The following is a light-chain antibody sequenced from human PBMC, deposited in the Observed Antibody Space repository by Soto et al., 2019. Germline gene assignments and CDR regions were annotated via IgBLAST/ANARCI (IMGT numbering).Light chain of an antibody. CDR3: QQRSNWPLT. Sequence: EIVLTQSPSTLSLSPGERATLACRASQSFSSYLAWYQQKPGQAHRLLIYDASNMATGIPARFSGSGSGTDFTLTISSLEPEDFAVYYCQQRSNWPLTFGGGTKVEIK. CDR2: DAS. CDR1: QSFSSY. J-gene: IGKJ4*01. V-gene: IGKV3-11*01.